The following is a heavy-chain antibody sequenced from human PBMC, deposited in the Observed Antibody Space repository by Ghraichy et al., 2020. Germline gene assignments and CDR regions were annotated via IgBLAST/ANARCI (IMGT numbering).Heavy chain of an antibody. J-gene: IGHJ4*02. V-gene: IGHV3-73*01. CDR3: CSGVDY. Sequence: LSLTCAASGFTFSGSAMHWVRQAPGKGLEWVGRIRSKANSYATAYAASVKGRFTTSRDDSKNTAYLQMNSLKTEDTAVYYCCSGVDYWGQGTLVTVSS. D-gene: IGHD2-15*01. CDR2: IRSKANSYAT. CDR1: GFTFSGSA.